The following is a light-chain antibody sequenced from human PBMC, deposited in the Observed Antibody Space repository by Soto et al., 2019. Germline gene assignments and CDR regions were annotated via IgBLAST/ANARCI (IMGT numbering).Light chain of an antibody. J-gene: IGLJ2*01. V-gene: IGLV1-40*01. Sequence: QSVLTQPPSVSGAPGQRVTISSTGSGSNIWERYDVHWYQQLPGTVPKLLIYANNNRPSGVPDRFSGSRSGTSASLAITGLQAGDEADYYCQSYDSSLSEGVFGGGTKLTVL. CDR1: GSNIWERYD. CDR3: QSYDSSLSEGV. CDR2: ANN.